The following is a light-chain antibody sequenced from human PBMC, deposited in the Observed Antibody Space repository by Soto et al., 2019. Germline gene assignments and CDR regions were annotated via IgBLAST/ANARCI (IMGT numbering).Light chain of an antibody. CDR2: AAS. V-gene: IGKV1-12*01. CDR1: QSISSW. J-gene: IGKJ5*01. CDR3: QQGDSFPIT. Sequence: DIQMTQSPSSVSASVGDRVTITCRASQSISSWLAWYLQKPGTVPKLLIYAASILQSGVPSRFIVSGAGTEFTRTITSLQPEDFGTYYCQQGDSFPITFGQGTRLEIK.